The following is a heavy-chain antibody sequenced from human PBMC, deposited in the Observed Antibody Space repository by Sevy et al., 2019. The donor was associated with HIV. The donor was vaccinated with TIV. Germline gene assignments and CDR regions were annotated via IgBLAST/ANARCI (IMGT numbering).Heavy chain of an antibody. Sequence: GGSLRLSCATSGFTVSSYYMSWVRQAPGKGLEWVSLIYSGGNTYYADSVKGRFTISKANSKNTLYLQMNSLRAEDTAVYYCARGLFGTSGYWGQGTLVTVSS. D-gene: IGHD6-13*01. CDR2: IYSGGNT. V-gene: IGHV3-53*01. CDR1: GFTVSSYY. CDR3: ARGLFGTSGY. J-gene: IGHJ4*02.